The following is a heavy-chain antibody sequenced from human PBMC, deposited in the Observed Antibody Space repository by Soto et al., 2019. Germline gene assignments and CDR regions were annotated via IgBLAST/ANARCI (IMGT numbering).Heavy chain of an antibody. J-gene: IGHJ3*01. CDR1: GFTFSRNG. Sequence: QEQLVESGGGVVRPGRSLRLSCAASGFTFSRNGMHWIRQAPGKGLEWVAIIWYHGNKENYADSVRGRFTISRDNSKNTVYLQMDSLRVEDTAVYYCARWNLAGPTIDAFDLWGQGTLVTVSS. CDR2: IWYHGNKE. V-gene: IGHV3-33*01. CDR3: ARWNLAGPTIDAFDL. D-gene: IGHD5-12*01.